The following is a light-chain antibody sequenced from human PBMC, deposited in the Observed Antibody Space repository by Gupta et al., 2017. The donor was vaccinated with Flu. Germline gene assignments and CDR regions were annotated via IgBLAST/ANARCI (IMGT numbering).Light chain of an antibody. CDR2: KAS. J-gene: IGKJ1*01. Sequence: EIQMTQSPSTQSASVGDRVTITCRASQSISSWLAWYQQKPGKAPKLLIYKASKVESGVPSRFSGSGSGTEFTLTISSRQPDDFATYYCQHDNSYPWTFGQGTKVEIK. CDR3: QHDNSYPWT. V-gene: IGKV1-5*03. CDR1: QSISSW.